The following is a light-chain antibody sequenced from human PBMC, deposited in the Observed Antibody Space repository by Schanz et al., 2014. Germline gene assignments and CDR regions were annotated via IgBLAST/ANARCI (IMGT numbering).Light chain of an antibody. CDR2: DVS. J-gene: IGLJ2*01. Sequence: QSALTQPASVSGSPGQSITISCTGTSSDVGGYNYVSWYQQHPGKAPKLMIYDVSNRPSGVSNRFSGSKSGNTASLTISGXXXXXEADYYCSSYTTNSAPGVVFGGGTKLTVL. CDR1: SSDVGGYNY. V-gene: IGLV2-14*03. CDR3: SSYTTNSAPGVV.